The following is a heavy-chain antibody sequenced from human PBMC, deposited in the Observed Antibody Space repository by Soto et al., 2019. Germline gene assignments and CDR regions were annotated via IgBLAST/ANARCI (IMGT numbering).Heavy chain of an antibody. D-gene: IGHD5-12*01. Sequence: GGSLRLSCAASGVSFSSYEMNWVRQAPGKGLEGVSYISSGGGNIDYADSVKGRFTISRDNANNAGDLEMNSRRAEDTGVYYFARDRWLRYSGYDWHFDYWGQGTLVTVSS. CDR3: ARDRWLRYSGYDWHFDY. CDR2: ISSGGGNI. V-gene: IGHV3-48*03. J-gene: IGHJ4*02. CDR1: GVSFSSYE.